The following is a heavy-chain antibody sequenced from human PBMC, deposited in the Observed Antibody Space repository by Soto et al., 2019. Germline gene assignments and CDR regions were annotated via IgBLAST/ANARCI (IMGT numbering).Heavy chain of an antibody. Sequence: QVQLVQSGAEVKKPGSSVKVSCKASGGTFSSYAISWVRQAPGQGLEWMGGIIPIFGTANYAQKFQGRVTITADXXTXTXXMELSSLRSEDTAVYYWARGGEKPLAEYVVGWFDPWGQGPLVTVSS. CDR2: IIPIFGTA. V-gene: IGHV1-69*12. D-gene: IGHD6-6*01. J-gene: IGHJ5*02. CDR1: GGTFSSYA. CDR3: ARGGEKPLAEYVVGWFDP.